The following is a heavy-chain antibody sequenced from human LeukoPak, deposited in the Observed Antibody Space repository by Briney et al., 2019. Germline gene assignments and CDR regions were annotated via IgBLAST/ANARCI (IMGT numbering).Heavy chain of an antibody. CDR2: MYYSGST. V-gene: IGHV4-59*08. CDR3: ARRRTTGLAGYMDV. D-gene: IGHD6-19*01. J-gene: IGHJ6*03. CDR1: GGSISTYY. Sequence: SETLSLPCTVSGGSISTYYWSWIRQPPGTGLEWIGHMYYSGSTNYNPSLKSRVTISVGTSKNQFSLKLSSVTAADTAVYYCARRRTTGLAGYMDVWGKGSTVFVSS.